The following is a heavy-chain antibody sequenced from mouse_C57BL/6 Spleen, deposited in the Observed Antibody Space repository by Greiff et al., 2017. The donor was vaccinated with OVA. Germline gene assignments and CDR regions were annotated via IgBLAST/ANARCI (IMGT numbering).Heavy chain of an antibody. CDR1: GYTFTDYE. J-gene: IGHJ1*03. V-gene: IGHV1-15*01. CDR2: IDPETGGT. Sequence: QVQLQQSGAELVRPGASVPLSCKASGYTFTDYEMHWVKQTPVHGLEWIGAIDPETGGTAYNQKFKGKAILTADKSSSTAYMELRSLTSEDSAVYYCTRRYFDVWGTGTTVTVSS. CDR3: TRRYFDV.